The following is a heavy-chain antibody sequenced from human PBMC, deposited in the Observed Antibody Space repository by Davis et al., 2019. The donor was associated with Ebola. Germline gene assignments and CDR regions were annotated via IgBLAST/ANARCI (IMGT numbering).Heavy chain of an antibody. CDR2: ISPKSGGG. Sequence: ASVKVSCKASGYTFTDYYIHWVRQAPGQGLEWMGWISPKSGGGNYAPKFQGRVTMTTDTSISTAYMDLSSLTSDDTAVFYCARELHGGEFNYWGQRTLVTVSS. J-gene: IGHJ4*02. V-gene: IGHV1-2*02. D-gene: IGHD3-16*01. CDR3: ARELHGGEFNY. CDR1: GYTFTDYY.